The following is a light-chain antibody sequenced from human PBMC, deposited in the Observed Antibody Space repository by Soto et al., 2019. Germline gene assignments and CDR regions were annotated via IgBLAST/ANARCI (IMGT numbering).Light chain of an antibody. J-gene: IGLJ3*02. V-gene: IGLV2-8*01. CDR2: EVS. CDR3: SSYAGSNMGV. CDR1: SSDVGGYNY. Sequence: QSVLTQPPSASGSPGQSVTISCTGTSSDVGGYNYVSWYQQHPGKAPKLMIYEVSKRPSGVPDRFSGSKSGNTASLTVSGLQAEDEADYYCSSYAGSNMGVFGGGTKGTV.